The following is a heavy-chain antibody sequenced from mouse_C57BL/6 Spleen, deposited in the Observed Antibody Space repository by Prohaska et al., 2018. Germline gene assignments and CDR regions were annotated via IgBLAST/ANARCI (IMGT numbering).Heavy chain of an antibody. CDR2: INSDGRAI. D-gene: IGHD2-1*01. CDR1: GFTFSGFW. CDR3: MRYGNYWYIYV. Sequence: EVQLLATGGGLVHPGGSRGLPCHGSGFTFSGFWMSWVRQTPGKPLESIGGINSDGRAINYAPSIKGRFTIFRDNDKDTLYLEMGNERSEDTATYFCMRYGNYWYIYVWGTGTTVSVST. V-gene: IGHV11-2*01. J-gene: IGHJ1*03.